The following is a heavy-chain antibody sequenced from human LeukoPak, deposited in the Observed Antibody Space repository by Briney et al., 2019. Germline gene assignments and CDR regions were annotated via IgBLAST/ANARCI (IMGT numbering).Heavy chain of an antibody. V-gene: IGHV1-24*01. CDR1: GYTLTELS. CDR2: FDPEDGET. D-gene: IGHD5-12*01. CDR3: ATDQWLRDRDAFDI. Sequence: VASVKVSCKVSGYTLTELSMHWVRQAPGKGLEWMGGFDPEDGETIYAQKFQGRVTMTEDTSTDTAYMELSSLRSEDTAVYYCATDQWLRDRDAFDIWGQGTMVTVSS. J-gene: IGHJ3*02.